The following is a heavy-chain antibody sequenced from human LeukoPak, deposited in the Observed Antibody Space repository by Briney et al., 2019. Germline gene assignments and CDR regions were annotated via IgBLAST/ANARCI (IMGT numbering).Heavy chain of an antibody. D-gene: IGHD2-15*01. J-gene: IGHJ4*02. CDR3: ATEQGGCSGGTCFSYFDY. Sequence: PGGSLRLSCGTSGFTFINYAMAWVRQGPGKGLEWVSGISPSGTTTYYADSVKGRFTISRDNSKNTLYLQMNSLRAEDTAVYYCATEQGGCSGGTCFSYFDYWAREPWSPSPQ. CDR2: ISPSGTTT. CDR1: GFTFINYA. V-gene: IGHV3-23*01.